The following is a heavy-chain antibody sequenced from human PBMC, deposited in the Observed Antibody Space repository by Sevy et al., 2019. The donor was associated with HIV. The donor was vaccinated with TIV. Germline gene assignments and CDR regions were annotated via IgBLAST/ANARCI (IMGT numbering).Heavy chain of an antibody. Sequence: GGYLRLSCAASTFTFGHYAMHWVRQAPGKGLQWVAGISYEGSNEYYTDSVKGRFTISRDNSKNTLNLEMNNLRVEDTALYYCARDWGTHTTAILYYFDFWGQGIPVTVSS. CDR3: ARDWGTHTTAILYYFDF. CDR2: ISYEGSNE. V-gene: IGHV3-30*04. CDR1: TFTFGHYA. D-gene: IGHD3-16*01. J-gene: IGHJ4*02.